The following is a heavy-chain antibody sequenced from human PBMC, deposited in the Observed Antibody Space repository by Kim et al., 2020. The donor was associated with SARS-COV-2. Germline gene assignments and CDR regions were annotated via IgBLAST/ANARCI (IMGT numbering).Heavy chain of an antibody. CDR3: AREGSSGWNFDY. V-gene: IGHV1-8*01. CDR1: GYTFTSYD. Sequence: ASVKVSCKASGYTFTSYDINWVRQATGQGLEWMGWMNPNSGNTGYAQKFQGRVTMTRNTSISTAYMELSSLRSEDTAVYYCAREGSSGWNFDYWGRGTLVTVSS. CDR2: MNPNSGNT. J-gene: IGHJ4*02. D-gene: IGHD6-19*01.